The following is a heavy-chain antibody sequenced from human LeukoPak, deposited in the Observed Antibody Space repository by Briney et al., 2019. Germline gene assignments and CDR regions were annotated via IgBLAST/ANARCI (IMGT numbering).Heavy chain of an antibody. D-gene: IGHD1-26*01. Sequence: GGSLRLSCAASGFTFSSYSMNWVRQAPGKGLEWISHISTSSSTIYYADSVKGRFTISRDNAKNSLYLQMNSLRAEDTAVYYCAKWEGAFDIWGQGTMVTVSS. CDR3: AKWEGAFDI. CDR1: GFTFSSYS. CDR2: ISTSSSTI. V-gene: IGHV3-48*01. J-gene: IGHJ3*02.